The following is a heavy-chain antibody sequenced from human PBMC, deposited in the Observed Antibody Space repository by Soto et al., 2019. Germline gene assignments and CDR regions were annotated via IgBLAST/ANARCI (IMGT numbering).Heavy chain of an antibody. CDR2: ISGSGGST. D-gene: IGHD2-15*01. CDR3: AKERCSGGSCRYFDY. J-gene: IGHJ4*02. CDR1: GLTFSSYA. Sequence: GGSLTLSCAASGLTFSSYAMSWVRQPPGKGLEWVAAISGSGGSTYYADTVKGRFTISRDNSKNTLYLQMNSLRAEDTAVYYCAKERCSGGSCRYFDYWGQGTLVTVSS. V-gene: IGHV3-23*01.